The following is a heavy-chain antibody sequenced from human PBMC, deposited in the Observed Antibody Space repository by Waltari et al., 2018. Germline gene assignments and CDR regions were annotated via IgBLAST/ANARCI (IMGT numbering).Heavy chain of an antibody. CDR2: IHYTGST. J-gene: IGHJ4*02. CDR3: ARSHYGSGDFFY. D-gene: IGHD3-10*01. V-gene: IGHV4-59*01. Sequence: QVQLQESGPGLVKPSETLSLTCDVSVDSISSSYWSWIRQPPGNGLQYIGYIHYTGSTNYNPSLKSRVTISVDTSKNQFSLKLKSVTAADTAVYYCARSHYGSGDFFYWGQGTLVTVSS. CDR1: VDSISSSY.